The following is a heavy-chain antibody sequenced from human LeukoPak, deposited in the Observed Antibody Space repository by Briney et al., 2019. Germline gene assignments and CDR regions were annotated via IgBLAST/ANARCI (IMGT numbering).Heavy chain of an antibody. CDR1: GGSISSSNW. Sequence: PSETLSLTCAVSGGSISSSNWWSWVRQPPGKGLEWIGEIYHSGSTNYNPSLKSRVTISVDKSKNQFSLKLSSVTAADTAVYYCASSSDYYDSSGYYFRYFDYWGQGTLVTVSS. V-gene: IGHV4-4*02. J-gene: IGHJ4*02. CDR3: ASSSDYYDSSGYYFRYFDY. D-gene: IGHD3-22*01. CDR2: IYHSGST.